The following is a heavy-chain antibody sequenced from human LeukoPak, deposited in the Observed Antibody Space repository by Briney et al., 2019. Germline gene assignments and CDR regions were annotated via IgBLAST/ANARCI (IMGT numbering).Heavy chain of an antibody. CDR2: ISSDGSST. CDR3: ARDQRVTGRPDIDY. V-gene: IGHV3-74*03. J-gene: IGHJ4*02. CDR1: GFTFRNHW. D-gene: IGHD6-6*01. Sequence: GGSLRLSCAASGFTFRNHWMNWVRQTPGKGLVWVSRISSDGSSTTYADSVKGRFTTSRDNAKNTLYLQMNNLRAEDTAMYYCARDQRVTGRPDIDYWGQGTLVIVSS.